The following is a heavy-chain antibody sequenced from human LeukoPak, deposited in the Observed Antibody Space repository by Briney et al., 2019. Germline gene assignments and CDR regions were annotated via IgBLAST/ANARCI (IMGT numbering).Heavy chain of an antibody. CDR2: INPNSGGT. J-gene: IGHJ4*02. V-gene: IGHV1-2*02. Sequence: ASVKVSCKASGYMFTGYYMHWVRQAPGQGLECMGCINPNSGGTNYAQKFQGRVTMTRDTSISTAYMELSSLRSDDTAVYYCARGYCSGDCFTLFDYWGQGTLVTVSS. CDR3: ARGYCSGDCFTLFDY. D-gene: IGHD2-21*02. CDR1: GYMFTGYY.